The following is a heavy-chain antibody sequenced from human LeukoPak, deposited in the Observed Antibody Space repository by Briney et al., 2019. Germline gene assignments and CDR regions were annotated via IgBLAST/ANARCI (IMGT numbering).Heavy chain of an antibody. D-gene: IGHD3-10*01. CDR3: AKSVGIIRRGAFDI. J-gene: IGHJ3*02. CDR2: ISGSAATI. Sequence: PGGSQRLSGAASGFTFSSYAMSWVRQAPGKGLEWVSGISGSAATIYYADSAKGRFTISRDNSKNRLYLQMNSLRVDDTAVYYCAKSVGIIRRGAFDIWGQGTMVTVSS. V-gene: IGHV3-23*01. CDR1: GFTFSSYA.